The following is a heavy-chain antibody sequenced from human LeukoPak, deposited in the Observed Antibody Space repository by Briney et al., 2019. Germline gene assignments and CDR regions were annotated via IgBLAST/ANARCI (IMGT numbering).Heavy chain of an antibody. CDR3: AGSGYATFDY. CDR1: GYSISSGYY. CDR2: LYQTDST. V-gene: IGHV4-38-2*01. J-gene: IGHJ4*02. Sequence: SETLSLTCAVSGYSISSGYYWGWLRQPPGKGLEWIGSLYQTDSTYYSPSLKSRVTISIDTSKNQFSLKLASVTAADTAVYYCAGSGYATFDYWGQGTLVTVSS. D-gene: IGHD3-3*01.